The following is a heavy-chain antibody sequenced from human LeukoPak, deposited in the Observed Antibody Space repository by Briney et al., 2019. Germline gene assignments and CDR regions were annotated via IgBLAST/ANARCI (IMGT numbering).Heavy chain of an antibody. Sequence: GGSLRLSCAASGFTFSSYEMNWVRQAPGKGLEWVSYITSSGSTIYYADSVKGRFTISRDNAKNSLYLQMNSLRAEDTAVCYCAREDSSGWYRYWGQGTLVTVSS. CDR3: AREDSSGWYRY. V-gene: IGHV3-48*03. CDR1: GFTFSSYE. J-gene: IGHJ4*02. CDR2: ITSSGSTI. D-gene: IGHD6-19*01.